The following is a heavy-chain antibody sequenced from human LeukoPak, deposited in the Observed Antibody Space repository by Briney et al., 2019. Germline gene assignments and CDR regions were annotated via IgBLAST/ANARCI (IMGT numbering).Heavy chain of an antibody. D-gene: IGHD6-13*01. V-gene: IGHV1-2*02. CDR3: ARAPYSSRAAFDY. CDR2: INPNSGGT. CDR1: GYTFTGYY. J-gene: IGHJ4*02. Sequence: ASVKVSCKASGYTFTGYYMHWVRQAPGQGLEWMGWINPNSGGTNYAQKFQGRVTMTRDTSISTAYMELSRLRSDDTAVYYCARAPYSSRAAFDYWGQGTLVTVSS.